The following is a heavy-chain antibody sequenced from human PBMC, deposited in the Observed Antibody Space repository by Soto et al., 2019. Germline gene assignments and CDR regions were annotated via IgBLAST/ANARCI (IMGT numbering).Heavy chain of an antibody. D-gene: IGHD3-3*01. CDR3: AKDRSYRVVIGYFDY. CDR2: ISYDGSNK. CDR1: GFTFSSYG. Sequence: PGGSLRLSCAASGFTFSSYGMHWVRQAPGKGLEWVAVISYDGSNKYYADSVKGRFTISRDNSKNTLYLQMNSLRAEDTAVYYCAKDRSYRVVIGYFDYWGQGTLVTVSS. V-gene: IGHV3-30*18. J-gene: IGHJ4*02.